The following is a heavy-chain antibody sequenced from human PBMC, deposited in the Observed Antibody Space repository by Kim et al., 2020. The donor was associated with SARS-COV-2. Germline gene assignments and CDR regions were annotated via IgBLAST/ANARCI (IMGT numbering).Heavy chain of an antibody. V-gene: IGHV4-38-2*02. J-gene: IGHJ3*02. CDR1: GYSISSGYY. Sequence: SETLSLTCTVSGYSISSGYYWGWIRQPPGKGLEWIGSIYHSGSTYYNPSLKSRVTISVDTSKNQFSLKLSSVTAADTAVYYCAREEFYYDSSGYAFDIWGQGTMVTVSS. CDR3: AREEFYYDSSGYAFDI. CDR2: IYHSGST. D-gene: IGHD3-22*01.